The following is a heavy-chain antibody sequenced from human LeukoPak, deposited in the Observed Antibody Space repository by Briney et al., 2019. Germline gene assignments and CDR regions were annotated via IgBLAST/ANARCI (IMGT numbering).Heavy chain of an antibody. CDR2: IVVGSGNT. V-gene: IGHV1-58*01. CDR3: AVGATTGVDY. Sequence: SVQVSCKASGFPFTSSAVQWVRQARGQRLEWIGWIVVGSGNTNYARKFQERVTITRDMSTSTAYMEPSSLRSEDTAVYYCAVGATTGVDYWGQGTLVTVSS. CDR1: GFPFTSSA. J-gene: IGHJ4*02. D-gene: IGHD1-26*01.